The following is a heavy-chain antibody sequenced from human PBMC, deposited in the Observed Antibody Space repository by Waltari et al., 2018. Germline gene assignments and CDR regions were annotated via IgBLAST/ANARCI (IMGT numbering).Heavy chain of an antibody. CDR1: GFTFSSSA. D-gene: IGHD1-1*01. CDR2: ISGSGGST. J-gene: IGHJ3*01. CDR3: AKPRYFLVPQDS. V-gene: IGHV3-23*01. Sequence: EVQLLESGGGLVQPGGSLRLSCAASGFTFSSSAMSWFRQAPGKGLEWVSAISGSGGSTYYADSVKGRFTISRDNSKNTLYLQMNSLRAEDTAVYYCAKPRYFLVPQDSWGQGTMVTVSS.